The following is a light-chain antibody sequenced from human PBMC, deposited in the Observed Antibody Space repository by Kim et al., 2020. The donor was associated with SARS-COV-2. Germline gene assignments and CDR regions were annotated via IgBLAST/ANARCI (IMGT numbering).Light chain of an antibody. CDR1: EYISSN. CDR2: GAS. CDR3: QQYYNWPPWT. Sequence: SPGERATLSCRASEYISSNLAWYQQKPGQVPRLLIYGASTRATGTPPRFSGSGSGREFTLTVSSLQSEDFAVYYCQQYYNWPPWTFGQGTKVEIK. J-gene: IGKJ1*01. V-gene: IGKV3-15*01.